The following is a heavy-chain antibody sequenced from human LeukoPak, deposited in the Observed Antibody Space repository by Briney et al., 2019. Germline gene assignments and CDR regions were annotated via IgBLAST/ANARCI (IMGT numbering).Heavy chain of an antibody. J-gene: IGHJ4*02. Sequence: GGSLRLSCVASGSTFSNAWMNWVRQAPGKGLEWVGRIKSKTDGGTTDYAAPVKGRFTISRDDSKNTLYLQMNSLKTEDTAVYYCSTTYYYDSSEGYWGQGTLVTVSS. CDR1: GSTFSNAW. CDR3: STTYYYDSSEGY. CDR2: IKSKTDGGTT. D-gene: IGHD3-22*01. V-gene: IGHV3-15*07.